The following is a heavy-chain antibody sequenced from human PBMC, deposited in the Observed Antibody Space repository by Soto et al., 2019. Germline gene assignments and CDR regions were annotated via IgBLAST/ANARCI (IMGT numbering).Heavy chain of an antibody. Sequence: KTGGSLRLSCAASGFTFSNAWMSWVRQAPGKGLEWVGRIKSKTDGGTTDYAAPVKGRFTISRDDSKNTLYLQMNSLKTEDTAVYYCTTDLPGGYYYYGMDVWGQGTTVTVSS. CDR1: GFTFSNAW. D-gene: IGHD3-10*01. V-gene: IGHV3-15*01. CDR2: IKSKTDGGTT. J-gene: IGHJ6*02. CDR3: TTDLPGGYYYYGMDV.